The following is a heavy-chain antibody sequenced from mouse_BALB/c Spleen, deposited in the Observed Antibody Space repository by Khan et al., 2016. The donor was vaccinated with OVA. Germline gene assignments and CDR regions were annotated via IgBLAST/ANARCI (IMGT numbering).Heavy chain of an antibody. Sequence: QVRLQQSGPGLVAPSQSLSITCTVSGFSLTSYGVHWVRQPPGKGLEWLGVIWAGGSTNYNSALMSRLSISKDNTKSQVFSKMNSLQTDDTAMYYCARVKDNWGQGTTLTVSS. CDR3: ARVKDN. CDR1: GFSLTSYG. CDR2: IWAGGST. V-gene: IGHV2-9*02. J-gene: IGHJ2*01.